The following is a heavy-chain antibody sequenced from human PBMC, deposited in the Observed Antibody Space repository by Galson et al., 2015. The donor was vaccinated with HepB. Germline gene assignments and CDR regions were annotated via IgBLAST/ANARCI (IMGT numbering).Heavy chain of an antibody. CDR3: ARQKGIMMPFDY. CDR1: GGSIRGYY. V-gene: IGHV4-59*08. J-gene: IGHJ4*02. CDR2: IYFSGST. D-gene: IGHD3-16*01. Sequence: TLSLTCTVSGGSIRGYYWGWIRQPPGKGLEWIGNIYFSGSTNYNPPLKSRVTISVDTSRVQFSLKVSSVTAADTAIYYCARQKGIMMPFDYWGQGILVTVSS.